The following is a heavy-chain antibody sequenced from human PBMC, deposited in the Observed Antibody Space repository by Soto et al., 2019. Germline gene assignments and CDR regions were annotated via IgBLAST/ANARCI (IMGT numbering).Heavy chain of an antibody. V-gene: IGHV1-58*01. CDR2: IVVGSGNT. CDR3: AAEGWFGELSLYYGMDV. D-gene: IGHD3-10*01. CDR1: GFTFTSSA. Sequence: SVKVSCKASGFTFTSSAVQWVRQARGQRLEWIGWIVVGSGNTNYAQKFQERVTITRDMSTSTAYMGLSSLRSEDTAVYYCAAEGWFGELSLYYGMDVWGQGTTVTVSS. J-gene: IGHJ6*02.